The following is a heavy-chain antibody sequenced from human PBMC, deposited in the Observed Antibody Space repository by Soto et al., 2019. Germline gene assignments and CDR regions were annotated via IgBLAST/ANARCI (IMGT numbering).Heavy chain of an antibody. CDR2: IYYSGST. Sequence: PSETLSLTCTVSAGSVSSGSYYWIWIRQPPGKGLEWIGYIYYSGSTNYNPSLKSRVTISVDTSKNQCSLKLSSVTAADTAVYYCARVEYEAVSHEDLWCDPWGQGTLVTVSS. CDR1: AGSVSSGSYY. V-gene: IGHV4-61*01. D-gene: IGHD6-19*01. CDR3: ARVEYEAVSHEDLWCDP. J-gene: IGHJ5*02.